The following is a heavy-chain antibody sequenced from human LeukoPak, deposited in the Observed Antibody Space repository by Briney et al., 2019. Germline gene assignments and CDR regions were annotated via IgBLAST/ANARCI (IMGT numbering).Heavy chain of an antibody. Sequence: SETLSLTCTVSGGSISSYYWSWIRQPPGKGLEWIGYIYYSGSTNYNPSLKSRVAISVDTFKNQFSLKLSSVTAADTAVYYCARHASLYYYDSSGYYPDAFDIWGQGTMVTVSS. CDR2: IYYSGST. D-gene: IGHD3-22*01. J-gene: IGHJ3*02. CDR3: ARHASLYYYDSSGYYPDAFDI. V-gene: IGHV4-59*08. CDR1: GGSISSYY.